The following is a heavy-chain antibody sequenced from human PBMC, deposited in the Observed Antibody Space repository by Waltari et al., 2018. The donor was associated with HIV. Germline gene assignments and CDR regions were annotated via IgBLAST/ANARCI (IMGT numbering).Heavy chain of an antibody. CDR2: INHSGST. J-gene: IGHJ6*02. CDR1: GGSFSGYY. V-gene: IGHV4-34*01. CDR3: ARGIVVVPAAFYYYYGMDV. Sequence: QVQLQQWGAGLLKPSETLSLTCAVYGGSFSGYYWIWIRQPPGKGLEWIGEINHSGSTNYNPSLKRRVTISVDTSKNQFSLKLSSVTAADTAVYYCARGIVVVPAAFYYYYGMDVWGQGTTVTVSS. D-gene: IGHD2-2*01.